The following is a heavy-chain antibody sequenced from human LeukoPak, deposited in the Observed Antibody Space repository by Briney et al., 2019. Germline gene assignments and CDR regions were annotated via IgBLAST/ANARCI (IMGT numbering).Heavy chain of an antibody. Sequence: PGGSLRLSCAASGFTFSSYAMSWVRQAPGKGLEWVSAISGSGGCTYYADSVKGRFTISRDNSKNTLYLQMNSLRAEDTAVYYCAKGSGYSRYSLDYWGQGTLVTVSS. CDR2: ISGSGGCT. J-gene: IGHJ4*02. D-gene: IGHD3-3*01. CDR1: GFTFSSYA. CDR3: AKGSGYSRYSLDY. V-gene: IGHV3-23*01.